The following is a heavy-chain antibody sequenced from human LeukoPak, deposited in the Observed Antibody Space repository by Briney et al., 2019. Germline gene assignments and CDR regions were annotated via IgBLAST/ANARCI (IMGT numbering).Heavy chain of an antibody. CDR2: INWNGGST. V-gene: IGHV3-20*04. D-gene: IGHD3-10*01. Sequence: VRSLRLSCAASGFTFDDYGMSWVRHAPGKGLEWVSGINWNGGSTGYADSVRGRFTISRDNAKNSLYPQMNSLRAEDTAVYYCARDYYGSENDAFDIWGQGTMVTVSS. CDR3: ARDYYGSENDAFDI. CDR1: GFTFDDYG. J-gene: IGHJ3*02.